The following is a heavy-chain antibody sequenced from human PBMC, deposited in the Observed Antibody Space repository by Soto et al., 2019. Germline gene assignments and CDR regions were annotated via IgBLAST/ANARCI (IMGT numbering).Heavy chain of an antibody. J-gene: IGHJ5*02. D-gene: IGHD2-2*01. CDR2: INPNSGGT. Sequence: GASVKVSCKASGYTFAGYYMHWVRQAPGQGLEWMGWINPNSGGTNYAQKFQGWVTMTRDTSISTAYMELSRLRSDDTAVYYCARESLGYCSSTSCSCMDPWGQGTLVTVSS. CDR3: ARESLGYCSSTSCSCMDP. V-gene: IGHV1-2*04. CDR1: GYTFAGYY.